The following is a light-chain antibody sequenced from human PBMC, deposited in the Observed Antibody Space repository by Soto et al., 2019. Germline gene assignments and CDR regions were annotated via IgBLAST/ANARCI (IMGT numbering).Light chain of an antibody. Sequence: VLTQPPAVSVAPGKTAKITCGGSNIGSKSVHWYQQKPGQAPVLVIYYDTDRPSGVPERLSGSNSGSTAALTISRVEAGDEADYYCQVWDIGSGVIFGGGTKLTVL. CDR3: QVWDIGSGVI. J-gene: IGLJ2*01. CDR2: YDT. V-gene: IGLV3-21*04. CDR1: NIGSKS.